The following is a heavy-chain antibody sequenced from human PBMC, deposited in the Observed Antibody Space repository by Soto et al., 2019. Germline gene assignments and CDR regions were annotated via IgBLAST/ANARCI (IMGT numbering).Heavy chain of an antibody. D-gene: IGHD6-19*01. CDR3: AKDQGSGHLYYYYYGMDV. CDR1: GFTFSSYA. Sequence: PGGSLRLSCAASGFTFSSYAMSWVRQAPGKGLEWVSAISGSGGSTYYADSVKGRFTISRDNSKNTLYLQMNSLRAEDTAVYYCAKDQGSGHLYYYYYGMDVWGQGTTVTVSS. V-gene: IGHV3-23*01. J-gene: IGHJ6*02. CDR2: ISGSGGST.